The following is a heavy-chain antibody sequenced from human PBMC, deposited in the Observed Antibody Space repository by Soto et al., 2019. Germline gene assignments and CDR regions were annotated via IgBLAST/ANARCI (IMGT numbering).Heavy chain of an antibody. D-gene: IGHD5-18*01. CDR2: INPNSGDT. CDR3: ARMATTMALDY. Sequence: QVQLVQSGAGVKKPGASVKVSCKASGYSFTGYYMHWVRQAPGQGLEWLGWINPNSGDTKYAQKFQDRVTMTRDTSISTAYMELSRLRSDDTAVYYCARMATTMALDYWGQGPLVTVSS. J-gene: IGHJ4*02. V-gene: IGHV1-2*02. CDR1: GYSFTGYY.